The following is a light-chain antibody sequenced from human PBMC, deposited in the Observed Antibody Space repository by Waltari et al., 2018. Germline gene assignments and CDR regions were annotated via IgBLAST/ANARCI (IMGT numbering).Light chain of an antibody. Sequence: IVLTQSPDTLSLSPGQRATLSCRASQTINNNFLVWYQQKPGQAPRLIIHGASSRATGFPDRFSGSGSGTDFTLTISSPEPEDFAVYYCQQYDGSVLTFGGGTKVEI. CDR3: QQYDGSVLT. CDR1: QTINNNF. J-gene: IGKJ4*01. CDR2: GAS. V-gene: IGKV3-20*01.